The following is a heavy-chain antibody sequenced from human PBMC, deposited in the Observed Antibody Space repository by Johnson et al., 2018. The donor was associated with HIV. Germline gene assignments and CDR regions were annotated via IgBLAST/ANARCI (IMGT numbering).Heavy chain of an antibody. CDR2: INTDGSST. CDR1: GFTFSSHW. CDR3: ARATYSNSKAHAFDI. D-gene: IGHD6-6*01. Sequence: VQLVESGGGVVQPGRSLRLSCAASGFTFSSHWMHWVRQAPGKGLVWVSRINTDGSSTSSADSVKGRFTISSDNAKNTLYLQMNSLRAEDTAVYYCARATYSNSKAHAFDIWGQGTMVTVSS. J-gene: IGHJ3*02. V-gene: IGHV3-74*02.